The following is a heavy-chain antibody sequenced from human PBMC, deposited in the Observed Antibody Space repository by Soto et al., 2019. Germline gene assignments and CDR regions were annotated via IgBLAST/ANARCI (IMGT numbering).Heavy chain of an antibody. CDR3: ARERGYSSGLDY. J-gene: IGHJ4*02. CDR2: IIPIFGTA. D-gene: IGHD5-18*01. CDR1: GGTFSSYA. V-gene: IGHV1-69*13. Sequence: ASVKVSCKASGGTFSSYAISWVRQAPGQGLEWMGGIIPIFGTANYAQKFQGRVTITADESTSTAYMELSSLRSEDTAVYYCARERGYSSGLDYWGQGTLVTAPQ.